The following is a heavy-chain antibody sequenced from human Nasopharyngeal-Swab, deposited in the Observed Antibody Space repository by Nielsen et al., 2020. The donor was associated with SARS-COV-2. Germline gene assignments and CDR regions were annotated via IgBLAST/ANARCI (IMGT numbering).Heavy chain of an antibody. J-gene: IGHJ4*02. CDR3: ARGRYSSSWYSY. CDR2: INHSGST. Sequence: SETLSLTCAVYGGSFSGYYWSWIRQPPGKGLEWIGEINHSGSTNYNPSLKSRVTISVDTSKNQFSLKLSSVTAADTAVYYCARGRYSSSWYSYWGQGTLVTVTS. V-gene: IGHV4-34*01. CDR1: GGSFSGYY. D-gene: IGHD6-13*01.